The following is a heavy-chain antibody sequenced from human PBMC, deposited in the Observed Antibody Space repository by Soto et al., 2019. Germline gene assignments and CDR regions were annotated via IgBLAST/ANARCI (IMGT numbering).Heavy chain of an antibody. CDR1: GFTFSSYA. Sequence: GGSLRLSCAASGFTFSSYAISWGRQAPGKGLEWVSAISGSGGSTYYADSVKGRFTISRDNSKNTLYLQMNSLRAEDTAVYYCAKLPPAQSDSFDYWGQGTLVTVSS. J-gene: IGHJ4*02. V-gene: IGHV3-23*01. D-gene: IGHD2-2*01. CDR2: ISGSGGST. CDR3: AKLPPAQSDSFDY.